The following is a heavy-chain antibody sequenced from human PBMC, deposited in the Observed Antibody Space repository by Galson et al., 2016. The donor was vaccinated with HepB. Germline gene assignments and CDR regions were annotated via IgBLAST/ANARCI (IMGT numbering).Heavy chain of an antibody. CDR1: GFTFSSYV. CDR3: ATYRGGQPLIAEYHGY. CDR2: ISGSGGST. D-gene: IGHD2-21*01. V-gene: IGHV3-23*01. J-gene: IGHJ4*02. Sequence: SLRLSCAASGFTFSSYVMNWVRQAPGKGLEWVSAISGSGGSTYYAGSVKARFTISRDNSKNTLYMQMNSLGADDMAVYYCATYRGGQPLIAEYHGYWGQGSLVTVSS.